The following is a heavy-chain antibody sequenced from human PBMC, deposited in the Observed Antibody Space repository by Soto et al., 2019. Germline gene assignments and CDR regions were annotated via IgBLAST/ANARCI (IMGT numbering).Heavy chain of an antibody. Sequence: QVQLVQSGAEVKKPGASVKVSCKASGYTFTSYDINWVRQATGQGLEWMGWMNPNSGNTGYAQKFQGRVTMTRNTSISTAYMELSSLRSEDTAVYYCARGRLGYYDCWSGQPWWFDPWGQGTLVTVSS. CDR3: ARGRLGYYDCWSGQPWWFDP. CDR1: GYTFTSYD. J-gene: IGHJ5*02. CDR2: MNPNSGNT. V-gene: IGHV1-8*01. D-gene: IGHD3-3*01.